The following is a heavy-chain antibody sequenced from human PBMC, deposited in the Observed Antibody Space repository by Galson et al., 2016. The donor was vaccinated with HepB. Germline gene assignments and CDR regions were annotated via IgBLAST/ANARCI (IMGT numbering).Heavy chain of an antibody. D-gene: IGHD5-24*01. CDR2: SSVSGATT. Sequence: SLRLSCAASGFTFIKYAMTWVRQAPGKGLEWASASSVSGATTYYADSVKGRVTISRDNSKNTLYLQMHSLRGEDTAVYYCAKGRWDFDSWGQGTLVTVSS. CDR1: GFTFIKYA. J-gene: IGHJ4*02. CDR3: AKGRWDFDS. V-gene: IGHV3-23*01.